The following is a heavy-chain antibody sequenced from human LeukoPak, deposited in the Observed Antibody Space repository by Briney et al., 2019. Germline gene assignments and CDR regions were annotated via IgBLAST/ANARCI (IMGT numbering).Heavy chain of an antibody. CDR1: GFTFSSHA. D-gene: IGHD2-8*02. CDR2: ISYEGSNQ. CDR3: ARDYRVGCTGGRCFPIDY. Sequence: GMSLRLFCSVSGFTFSSHAMHWARQAPAKGREWVSVISYEGSNQYYADSVKGRFTISRDNSKNMLYLQMNSLRSDDTAVYYCARDYRVGCTGGRCFPIDYWGQGTLVTVSS. J-gene: IGHJ4*02. V-gene: IGHV3-30*04.